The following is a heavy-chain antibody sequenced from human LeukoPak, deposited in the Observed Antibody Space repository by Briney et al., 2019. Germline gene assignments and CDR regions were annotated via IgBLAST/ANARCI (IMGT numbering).Heavy chain of an antibody. CDR2: ISYDGSNK. D-gene: IGHD3-10*01. CDR3: ARGHGSYYYYMDV. CDR1: GFTFSSYA. J-gene: IGHJ6*03. Sequence: PGGSLRLSCAASGFTFSSYAMHWVRQAPGKGLEWVAVISYDGSNKYYADSVKGRFTISRDNSENTLYLQMNSLRAEDTAVYYCARGHGSYYYYMDVWGKGTTVTVSS. V-gene: IGHV3-30-3*01.